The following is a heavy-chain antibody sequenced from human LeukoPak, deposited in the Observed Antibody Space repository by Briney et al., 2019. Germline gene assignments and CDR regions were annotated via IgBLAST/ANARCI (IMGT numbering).Heavy chain of an antibody. V-gene: IGHV4-59*01. J-gene: IGHJ2*01. CDR2: IYYSGST. D-gene: IGHD3-22*01. CDR1: GGSISSYY. CDR3: ARFARHYYDSSGYYHWYFDL. Sequence: PSETLSLTCTVSGGSISSYYWSWIRQPPGKGLEWIGYIYYSGSTNYNPSLKSRVTISVDTSKNQFSLKLSSVTAADTAVYYCARFARHYYDSSGYYHWYFDLWGRGTLVTVSS.